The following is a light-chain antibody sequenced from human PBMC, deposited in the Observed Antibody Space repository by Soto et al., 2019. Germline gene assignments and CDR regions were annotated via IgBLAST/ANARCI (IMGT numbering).Light chain of an antibody. V-gene: IGKV1-5*03. CDR2: EGS. J-gene: IGKJ1*01. CDR3: QQYDTYSRT. CDR1: QSVSNW. Sequence: DIPMTQSPSALSASVGDRVTITCRASQSVSNWLAWYRQKPGEAPKLLIYEGSTLERGVPSRFSGSGSGTEFPLTISSLQSDDFATFYFQQYDTYSRTFGQGTKVEVK.